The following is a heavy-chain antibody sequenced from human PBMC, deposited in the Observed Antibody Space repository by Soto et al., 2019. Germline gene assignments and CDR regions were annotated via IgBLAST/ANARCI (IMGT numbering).Heavy chain of an antibody. CDR3: ASGDYYGTKIDY. Sequence: SETLSLTCTVSGGSISSYYWSWIRQPPGKGLEWIGYIYYSGSTNYNPSLKSRVTISVDTSKNQFSLKLSSVTAADTAVYYCASGDYYGTKIDYWGQGTLVTVSS. D-gene: IGHD3-10*01. V-gene: IGHV4-59*08. J-gene: IGHJ4*02. CDR1: GGSISSYY. CDR2: IYYSGST.